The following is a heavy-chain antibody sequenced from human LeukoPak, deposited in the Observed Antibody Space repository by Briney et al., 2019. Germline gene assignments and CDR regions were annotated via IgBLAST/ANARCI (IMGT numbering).Heavy chain of an antibody. Sequence: GGSLRLSCAASGFTFSSYEMNWVRQAPGKGLEWVSYISSSGSTIYYADSVKGRFTISRDNAKNSLYLQMSSLRAEDTAVYYCARDRARSGMDVWGQGTTVTVSS. CDR3: ARDRARSGMDV. V-gene: IGHV3-48*03. CDR1: GFTFSSYE. CDR2: ISSSGSTI. J-gene: IGHJ6*02.